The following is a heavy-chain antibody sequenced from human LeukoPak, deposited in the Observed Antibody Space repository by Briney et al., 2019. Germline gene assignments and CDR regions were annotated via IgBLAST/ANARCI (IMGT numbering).Heavy chain of an antibody. CDR3: ARVMVRGVLSYIDY. J-gene: IGHJ4*02. Sequence: SETLSLTCTVSGGSISSYYWSWIRQPPGKGLEWIGYIYYSGSTNYNPSLKSRVTISVDTSKNQFSLKLSSVTAADTAVYYCARVMVRGVLSYIDYWDQGTLVTVSS. D-gene: IGHD3-10*01. CDR2: IYYSGST. CDR1: GGSISSYY. V-gene: IGHV4-59*01.